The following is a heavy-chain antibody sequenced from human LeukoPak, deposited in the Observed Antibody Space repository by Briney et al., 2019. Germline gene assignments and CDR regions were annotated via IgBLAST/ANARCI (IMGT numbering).Heavy chain of an antibody. V-gene: IGHV1-69*13. D-gene: IGHD4-23*01. CDR3: ARGWLAETTVVTPYNY. J-gene: IGHJ4*02. Sequence: SVKVSCKASGGTFSSYAISWVRQAPGQGLEWMGGIIPLFGTANYAQKFQGRVTITAVESKSTAYMELSSLRSEDTAVYYCARGWLAETTVVTPYNYWGQGTLVTVSS. CDR1: GGTFSSYA. CDR2: IIPLFGTA.